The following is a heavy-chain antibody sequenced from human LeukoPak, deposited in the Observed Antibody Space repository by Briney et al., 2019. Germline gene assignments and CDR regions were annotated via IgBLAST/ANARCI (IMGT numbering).Heavy chain of an antibody. CDR1: GFTVSSNY. CDR3: ARESNSGYYLSY. D-gene: IGHD3-22*01. Sequence: GGSLRLSCAASGFTVSSNYMSWVRQAPGKGLEWVSVIYSGGRTYYADSVKGRFTTSRDNSKNTLYLQMNSLRAEDTAVYYCARESNSGYYLSYWGQGTLVTVSS. CDR2: IYSGGRT. J-gene: IGHJ4*02. V-gene: IGHV3-66*01.